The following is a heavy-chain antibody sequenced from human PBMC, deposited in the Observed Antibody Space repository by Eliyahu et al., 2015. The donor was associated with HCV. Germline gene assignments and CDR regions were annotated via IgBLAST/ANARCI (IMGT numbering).Heavy chain of an antibody. CDR3: ARDYGSGNLYISYGMDV. CDR2: ISLDGNTK. CDR1: GFXFSNCG. J-gene: IGHJ6*02. Sequence: QVHLVESGGGVVQPGTSLRLSCAVXGFXFSNCGMPXXRXAPGKGRGWVALISLDGNTKYYADSVKGRFTIPRDDSKNTLFLQMNSLRPEDTAVYHCARDYGSGNLYISYGMDVWGQGTTVTVSS. V-gene: IGHV3-30*03. D-gene: IGHD3-10*01.